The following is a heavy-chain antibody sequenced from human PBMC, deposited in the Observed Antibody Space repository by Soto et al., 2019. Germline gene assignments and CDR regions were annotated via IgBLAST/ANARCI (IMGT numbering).Heavy chain of an antibody. V-gene: IGHV3-30*18. D-gene: IGHD1-26*01. CDR1: GFTFSSYG. Sequence: PGGSPRLSCAGSGFTFSSYGIHWVRQAPGKGLEWVALISYDGGNEKYTESVKDRFTISRDDSHNVAYLQMSSLRTEDTAMYYCAKDRYSGTYPTDFDYWGQGSLVTVSS. CDR3: AKDRYSGTYPTDFDY. CDR2: ISYDGGNE. J-gene: IGHJ4*02.